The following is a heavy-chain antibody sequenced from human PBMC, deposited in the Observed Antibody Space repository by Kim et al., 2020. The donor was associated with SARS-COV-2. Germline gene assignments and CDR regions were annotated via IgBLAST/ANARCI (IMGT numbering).Heavy chain of an antibody. CDR1: GYTFTSYG. CDR3: AREATVTTSPSLSAETTYYYYGMDV. D-gene: IGHD4-17*01. CDR2: ISAYNGNT. J-gene: IGHJ6*02. Sequence: ASVKVSCKASGYTFTSYGISWVRQAPGQGLEWMGWISAYNGNTNYAQKLQGRVTMTTDTSTSTAYMELRSLRSDDTAVYYCAREATVTTSPSLSAETTYYYYGMDVWGQGTTVTVSS. V-gene: IGHV1-18*01.